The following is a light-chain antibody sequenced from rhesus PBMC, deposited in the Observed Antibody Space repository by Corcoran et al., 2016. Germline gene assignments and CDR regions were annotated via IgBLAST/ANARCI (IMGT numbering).Light chain of an antibody. CDR2: AAY. V-gene: IGKV1-19*01. CDR3: QQYDDLPWT. Sequence: DIQMTQSPSSLSASVGDKVTIPCHASQGISSWLAWYQQKPGKAPKPLINAAYSLQSGVPSRLRGRGSGTDYTLPISSLQPEDFATYYCQQYDDLPWTFGPGTKVDIK. CDR1: QGISSW. J-gene: IGKJ1*01.